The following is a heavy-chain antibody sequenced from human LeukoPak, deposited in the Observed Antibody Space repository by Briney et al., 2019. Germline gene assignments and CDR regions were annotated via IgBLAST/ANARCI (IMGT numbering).Heavy chain of an antibody. D-gene: IGHD5-24*01. V-gene: IGHV3-66*01. CDR3: AREGGDGYNFSPNYFDY. CDR2: IYSGGST. Sequence: PGGSLRLSCAASGFTFSSNYMSWVRQAPGKGLEWVSVIYSGGSTYYADSVKGRFTISRDNSKNTLYLQMNSLRAEDTAVYYCAREGGDGYNFSPNYFDYWGQGTLVTVSS. J-gene: IGHJ4*02. CDR1: GFTFSSNY.